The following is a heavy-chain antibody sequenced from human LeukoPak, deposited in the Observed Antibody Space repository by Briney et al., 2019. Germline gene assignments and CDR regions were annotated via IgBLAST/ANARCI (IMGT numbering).Heavy chain of an antibody. CDR1: GFTFSSYG. CDR2: IRYDGSNK. D-gene: IGHD4-17*01. CDR3: TTVLDYGDQYFQH. J-gene: IGHJ1*01. V-gene: IGHV3-30*02. Sequence: GGSLRLSCAASGFTFSSYGVHWVRQAPGKGLEWVAFIRYDGSNKYYADSVKGRFTISRDNSKNTLYLQMNSLRAEDTAVYYCTTVLDYGDQYFQHWGQGTLVTVSS.